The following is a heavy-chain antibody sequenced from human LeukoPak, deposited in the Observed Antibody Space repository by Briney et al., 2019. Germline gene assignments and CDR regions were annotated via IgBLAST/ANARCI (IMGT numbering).Heavy chain of an antibody. Sequence: ASVKVSCKASGYSFTSYGITWVRQAPGQGLEWMGWISAYNGNTNYAQKLQGRVTMTTDTSTSTAYMELRSLRSDNTAVYYCARTEMATNPFDYWGQGTLVTVSS. CDR1: GYSFTSYG. CDR2: ISAYNGNT. J-gene: IGHJ4*02. CDR3: ARTEMATNPFDY. D-gene: IGHD5-24*01. V-gene: IGHV1-18*01.